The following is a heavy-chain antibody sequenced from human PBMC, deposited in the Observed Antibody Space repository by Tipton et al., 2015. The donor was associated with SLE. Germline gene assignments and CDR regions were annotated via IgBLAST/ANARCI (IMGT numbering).Heavy chain of an antibody. J-gene: IGHJ4*02. V-gene: IGHV4-38-2*02. CDR1: GHSISSGFY. CDR3: AREYSGYDYRTFDH. D-gene: IGHD5-12*01. CDR2: IHHSGIT. Sequence: TLSLTCSVSGHSISSGFYWGWIRQAPGKGLEWTGTIHHSGITYYNPSLKSRVTISVDTSKNQFSLKLRSATAADTAVYYCAREYSGYDYRTFDHWGQGTLVTVSS.